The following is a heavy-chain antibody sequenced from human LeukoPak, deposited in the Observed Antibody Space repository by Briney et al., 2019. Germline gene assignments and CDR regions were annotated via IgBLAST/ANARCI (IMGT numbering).Heavy chain of an antibody. CDR2: IYYSGST. CDR1: GGSISSYY. CDR3: ARLVPPGWFDP. Sequence: SETLSLTCTVSGGSISSYYWSWIRQPPGKGLEWIGYIYYSGSTYSNPSLKSRVTISMDTSNNQFSLKLTSVTAADTAVYYCARLVPPGWFDPWGQGTLVTVSS. J-gene: IGHJ5*02. V-gene: IGHV4-59*08.